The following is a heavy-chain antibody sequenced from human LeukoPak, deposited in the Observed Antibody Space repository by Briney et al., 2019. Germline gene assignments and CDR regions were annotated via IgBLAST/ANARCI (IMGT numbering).Heavy chain of an antibody. V-gene: IGHV4-4*07. CDR3: ARDSGTTGEVKFDP. D-gene: IGHD3-10*01. J-gene: IGHJ5*02. CDR1: GGSITSYY. Sequence: PSETESLTCSVSGGSITSYYLSWIRQPAGKGLEWIGRIHSGTTTYNPSLKSRVTMSLDTSKSQVSLTLSSVTAADTALYYCARDSGTTGEVKFDPWGQGTLVTVSS. CDR2: IHSGTT.